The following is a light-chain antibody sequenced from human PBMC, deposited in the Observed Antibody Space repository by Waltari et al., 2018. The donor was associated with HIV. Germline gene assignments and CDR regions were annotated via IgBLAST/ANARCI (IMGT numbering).Light chain of an antibody. V-gene: IGLV2-8*01. CDR2: GVH. CDR3: SSYAGRNTLV. J-gene: IGLJ2*01. Sequence: QSALTQPPSASGSPGQSATIACPGSSSDVGGSNYVPWYQPLPGKAPKLMFFGVHWRPSGVPDRFSGSKSCNTASLTVSGLQTEDESDYYCSSYAGRNTLVFGGVTKLTVL. CDR1: SSDVGGSNY.